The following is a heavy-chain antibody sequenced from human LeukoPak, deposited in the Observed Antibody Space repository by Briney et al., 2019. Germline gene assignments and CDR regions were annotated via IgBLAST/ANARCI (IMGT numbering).Heavy chain of an antibody. V-gene: IGHV3-74*01. D-gene: IGHD3-10*01. CDR1: GLTLSGLSLSGYW. J-gene: IGHJ4*02. Sequence: PGGSLRLSCAVSGLTLSGLSLSGYWVRWVRHAPGKGKVCVSLINNDWSLTSYADSLKGRFTISKDNAKNTVFLQLNSLTVEDTAVYFCAGGNGSYYRYWGQGTHVTVSS. CDR3: AGGNGSYYRY. CDR2: INNDWSLT.